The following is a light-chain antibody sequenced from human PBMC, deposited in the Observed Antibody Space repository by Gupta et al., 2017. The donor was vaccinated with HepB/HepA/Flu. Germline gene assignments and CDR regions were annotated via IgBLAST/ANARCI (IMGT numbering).Light chain of an antibody. CDR2: GAS. J-gene: IGKJ4*01. V-gene: IGKV3-15*01. CDR1: QTVGSN. CDR3: QQYNSWPPT. Sequence: EIVMTQSPATLSVSPGERATLSCRASQTVGSNLAWYQQRPGQAPRLLISGASARATGVPGRFSGSGSGTEFTLTISSLQSGDLAVYSCQQYNSWPPTFGGGTKVEIE.